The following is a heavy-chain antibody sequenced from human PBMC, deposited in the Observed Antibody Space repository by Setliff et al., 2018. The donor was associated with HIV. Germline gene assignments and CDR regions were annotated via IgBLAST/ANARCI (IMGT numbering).Heavy chain of an antibody. Sequence: PGESLKISCAASGFTFSTSSMNWVRQAPGKGLEWVSYISSTSSTIYYADSVKGRFTISRDSAKNSLFLRMNSLRVEDTAVYYCAREGSGWDPGYWGQGSLVTVSS. CDR2: ISSTSSTI. V-gene: IGHV3-48*01. CDR3: AREGSGWDPGY. CDR1: GFTFSTSS. D-gene: IGHD6-19*01. J-gene: IGHJ4*02.